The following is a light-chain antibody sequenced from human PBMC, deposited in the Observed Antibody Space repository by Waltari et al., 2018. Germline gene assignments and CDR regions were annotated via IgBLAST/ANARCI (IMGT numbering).Light chain of an antibody. V-gene: IGKV2-28*01. CDR3: MQSLQTPIT. Sequence: DLVMTQSPRSLPVTPGEPASISCRSGQSLLHSNGNNYLGWYLQKPGQSPQLLIYLGFTRASGVPDRFSGSGSGTDFTLKISRVEAEDVGVYYCMQSLQTPITFGQGTRLEI. J-gene: IGKJ5*01. CDR2: LGF. CDR1: QSLLHSNGNNY.